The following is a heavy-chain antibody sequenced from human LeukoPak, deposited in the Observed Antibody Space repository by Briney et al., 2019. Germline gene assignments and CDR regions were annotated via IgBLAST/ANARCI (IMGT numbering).Heavy chain of an antibody. V-gene: IGHV5-51*01. J-gene: IGHJ3*02. D-gene: IGHD5-24*01. CDR3: ARVRDGYSTDAFDI. CDR2: IYPGDSDT. Sequence: GESLKISCKGSGYSFTTYWIGWVRQMPGKGLEWMGIIYPGDSDTRYSPSFQGQVTISADKSISTAYLQWSSLRASDTAMHYCARVRDGYSTDAFDIWGQGTMVTVSS. CDR1: GYSFTTYW.